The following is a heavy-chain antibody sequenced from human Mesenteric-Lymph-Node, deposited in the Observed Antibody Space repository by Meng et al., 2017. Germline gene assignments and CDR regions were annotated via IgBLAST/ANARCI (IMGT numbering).Heavy chain of an antibody. CDR3: ASFDHIPRRNYFDY. Sequence: QGQLRQAGRALLKPSEPLSLSFAVSGGSFIGYYWSWIRQPPGKGLEWIGYIHHSGSAYYNPSLKSRVSISVDTSKNQFSLNLNSMTAADTAVYYCASFDHIPRRNYFDYWGQGTLVTVSS. J-gene: IGHJ4*02. CDR1: GGSFIGYY. CDR2: IHHSGSA. V-gene: IGHV4-34*01. D-gene: IGHD2-21*01.